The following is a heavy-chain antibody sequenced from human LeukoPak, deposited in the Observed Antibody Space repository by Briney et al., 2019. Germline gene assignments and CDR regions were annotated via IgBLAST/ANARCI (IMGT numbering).Heavy chain of an antibody. V-gene: IGHV4-38-2*02. Sequence: SETLSLTCTVSGYSISSGYYWGWIRQPPRKGLEWIGSIYHSGSTYYNPSRKSRVTISVDTSKNQFSLKLSSVTAADTAVYYCARVRTAMVIVYWGQGTLVTVSS. J-gene: IGHJ4*02. CDR2: IYHSGST. CDR3: ARVRTAMVIVY. D-gene: IGHD5-18*01. CDR1: GYSISSGYY.